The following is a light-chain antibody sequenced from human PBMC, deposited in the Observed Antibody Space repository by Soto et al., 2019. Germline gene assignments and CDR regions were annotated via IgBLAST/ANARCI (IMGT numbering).Light chain of an antibody. J-gene: IGLJ2*01. V-gene: IGLV1-40*01. CDR3: QSYDNSLSGPV. CDR2: ANT. CDR1: SSNIGAGID. Sequence: QSVLTQPPSVSGAPGQRVTISCTGSSSNIGAGIDVHWYQKFPGTAPKLLIYANTNRPSGVPDRFSGSKSGTSASLAITGLQAEDEAYYYCQSYDNSLSGPVFGGGTKLTVL.